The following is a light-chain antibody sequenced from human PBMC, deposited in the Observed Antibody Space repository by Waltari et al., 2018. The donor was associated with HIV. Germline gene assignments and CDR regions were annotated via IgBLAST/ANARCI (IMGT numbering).Light chain of an antibody. CDR1: NIGSKN. CDR3: QVWDSSTVV. CDR2: KNT. J-gene: IGLJ2*01. Sequence: SYELTQPLSVSVALGQTARITCGGNNIGSKNVHWYQQKPGRAPVLVIQKNTDRASRIPERVAGSNSGNTAAMTSSRAHAGDEADYYCQVWDSSTVVFGGGNNLTVL. V-gene: IGLV3-9*01.